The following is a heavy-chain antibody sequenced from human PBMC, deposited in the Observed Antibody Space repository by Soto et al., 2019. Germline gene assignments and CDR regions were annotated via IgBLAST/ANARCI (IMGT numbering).Heavy chain of an antibody. V-gene: IGHV1-18*01. Sequence: ASVKVSCKASGYTFTSYGISWVRQAPGQGLEWMGWISAYNGNTNYAQKLQGRVTMTTDTSTSTAYMELRSLRSDDTAVYYCARDFWSGYYMLVRHTDYYYYYGMDVWGQGTTVTVSS. J-gene: IGHJ6*02. CDR3: ARDFWSGYYMLVRHTDYYYYYGMDV. D-gene: IGHD3-3*01. CDR1: GYTFTSYG. CDR2: ISAYNGNT.